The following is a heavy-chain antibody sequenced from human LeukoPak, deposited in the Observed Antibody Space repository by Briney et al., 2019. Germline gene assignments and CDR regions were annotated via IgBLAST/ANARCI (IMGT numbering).Heavy chain of an antibody. CDR2: INHSGST. D-gene: IGHD6-13*01. CDR1: GGSFSGYY. J-gene: IGHJ5*02. V-gene: IGHV4-34*01. Sequence: KSSETLSLTCAVYGGSFSGYYWSWIRQPPGKGLEWIGEINHSGSTNYNPSLKSRVTISVDTSKNQFSLKLSSVTAADTAVYYCARRAAAAGRNWFDPWGQGALVTVSS. CDR3: ARRAAAAGRNWFDP.